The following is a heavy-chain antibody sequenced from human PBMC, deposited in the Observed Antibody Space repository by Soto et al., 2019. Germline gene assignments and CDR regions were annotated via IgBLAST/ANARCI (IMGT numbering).Heavy chain of an antibody. D-gene: IGHD3-3*01. Sequence: QVQLVQSGAEVKKPGSSVKVSCKASGGTFSSNTINWVRQAPGQGLEWMGRIIPMFGIANYAQKFQGRVTITADKSTSTAYMELSSLRSEDTAVYYCARAGGITMFGEGFDPWGQGTLVTVSS. V-gene: IGHV1-69*02. J-gene: IGHJ5*02. CDR3: ARAGGITMFGEGFDP. CDR2: IIPMFGIA. CDR1: GGTFSSNT.